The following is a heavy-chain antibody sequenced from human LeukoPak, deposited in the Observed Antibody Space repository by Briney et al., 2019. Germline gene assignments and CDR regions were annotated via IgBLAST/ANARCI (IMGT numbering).Heavy chain of an antibody. CDR3: AGGSWFGESSGVDY. CDR2: IYYSGST. J-gene: IGHJ4*02. CDR1: GGSISSGDYD. V-gene: IGHV4-30-4*08. D-gene: IGHD3-10*01. Sequence: PSQTLSLTCTVSGGSISSGDYDWSWIRQPPGKGLEWNGYIYYSGSTNSTPSLKSRVTIAVDTAKSQFSVKLSSVTAADTAVYYWAGGSWFGESSGVDYWGQGTLVTVSS.